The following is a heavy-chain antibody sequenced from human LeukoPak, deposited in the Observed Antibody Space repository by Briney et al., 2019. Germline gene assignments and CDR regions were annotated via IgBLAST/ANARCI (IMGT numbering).Heavy chain of an antibody. CDR1: GGSFSSYA. J-gene: IGHJ1*01. Sequence: ASVKVSCKASGGSFSSYAISWVRQAPGQGLEWMGWISAYNGNTNYAQKLQGRVTMTTDTSTSTAYMELRSLRSDDTAVYYCARGPTGIQLWLEYFQHWGQGTLVTVSS. CDR3: ARGPTGIQLWLEYFQH. CDR2: ISAYNGNT. V-gene: IGHV1-18*01. D-gene: IGHD5-18*01.